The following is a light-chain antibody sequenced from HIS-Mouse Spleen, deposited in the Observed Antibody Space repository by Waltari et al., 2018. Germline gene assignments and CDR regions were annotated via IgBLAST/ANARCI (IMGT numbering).Light chain of an antibody. CDR2: DAS. CDR3: QQRSNWPPFT. V-gene: IGKV3-11*01. Sequence: IVLTQSPATLSLSPGERATLPCRASQSVSSYLAWYQQKPGQAPRLLLYDASNSATGIPARFSGSGSGTDFTLTISSLAPEDFAVYFCQQRSNWPPFTFGPGTKVDIK. CDR1: QSVSSY. J-gene: IGKJ3*01.